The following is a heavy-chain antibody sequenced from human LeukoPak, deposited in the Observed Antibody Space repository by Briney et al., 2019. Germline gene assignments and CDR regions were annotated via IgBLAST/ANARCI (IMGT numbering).Heavy chain of an antibody. V-gene: IGHV1-2*02. D-gene: IGHD3-22*01. CDR1: VYTHTPYY. CDR3: ARVYYYYDSSGILTLYFDY. CDR2: INPPSCDR. J-gene: IGHJ4*02. Sequence: ASVKVFRKTSVYTHTPYYIHWVRQPPGQGLEGMGWINPPSCDRNYPRKFRGGVTIPRDTYLRTLYMDLNTQSSSDTPVYYCARVYYYYDSSGILTLYFDYWGQGTLVTVSS.